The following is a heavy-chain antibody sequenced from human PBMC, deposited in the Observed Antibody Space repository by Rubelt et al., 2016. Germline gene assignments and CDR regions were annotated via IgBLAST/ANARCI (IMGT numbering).Heavy chain of an antibody. V-gene: IGHV1-46*01. CDR3: ARAASTVTTLLDLGY. Sequence: QVQLVQSGAEVKKPGASVKVSCKASGYTFTSYYMHWVRQAPGQGLEWTGIINPSGGSTSYAQKFQGRVTMTRDTSTSTVYMELSSLRSEDTAVYYGARAASTVTTLLDLGYWGQGTLVTVSS. CDR1: GYTFTSYY. J-gene: IGHJ4*02. D-gene: IGHD4-17*01. CDR2: INPSGGST.